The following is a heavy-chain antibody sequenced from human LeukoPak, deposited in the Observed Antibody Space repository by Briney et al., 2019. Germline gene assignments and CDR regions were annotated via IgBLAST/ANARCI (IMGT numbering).Heavy chain of an antibody. D-gene: IGHD3-10*01. J-gene: IGHJ6*02. V-gene: IGHV3-66*01. CDR2: IYSGGST. Sequence: GGSLRLSCAASGFTVSSNYMSWVRQAPGKGLEWVSVIYSGGSTYYADSVKGRLTISRDNSKNTLYLQMNSLRAEDTAVYYCARDRRITMVRGVIPHYYYYGMDVWGQGTTVTVSS. CDR3: ARDRRITMVRGVIPHYYYYGMDV. CDR1: GFTVSSNY.